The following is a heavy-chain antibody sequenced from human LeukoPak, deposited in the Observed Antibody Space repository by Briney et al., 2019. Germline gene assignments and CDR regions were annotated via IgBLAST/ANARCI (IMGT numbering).Heavy chain of an antibody. J-gene: IGHJ6*03. D-gene: IGHD2-21*02. V-gene: IGHV3-21*01. Sequence: GGSLRLSCAASGFTFSSYSMNWVRQAPGKGLEWVSSISSTSSYIYYADSVKGRFTISTDNAKNSLYLQMSSLRAEDTAVYYCAREVTYYYYYMDVWGKGTTVTVSS. CDR2: ISSTSSYI. CDR3: AREVTYYYYYMDV. CDR1: GFTFSSYS.